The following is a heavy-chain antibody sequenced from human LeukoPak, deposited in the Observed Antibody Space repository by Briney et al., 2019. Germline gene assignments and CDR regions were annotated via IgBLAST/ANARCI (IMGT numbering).Heavy chain of an antibody. D-gene: IGHD2-21*01. Sequence: PSETLSLTCAVYGGSFSGYYWSWIRQPPGKGLEWIGEINHSGSTNYNPSLKSRVTISVDTSKNQFSLKLSSVTAADTAVYYCARLRTILDYWGQGTLVTVSS. CDR1: GGSFSGYY. J-gene: IGHJ4*02. V-gene: IGHV4-34*01. CDR2: INHSGST. CDR3: ARLRTILDY.